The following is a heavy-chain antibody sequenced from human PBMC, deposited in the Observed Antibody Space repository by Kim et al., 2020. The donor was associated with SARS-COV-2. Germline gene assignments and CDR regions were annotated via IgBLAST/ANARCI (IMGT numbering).Heavy chain of an antibody. CDR3: ATQSSGYYLFDY. D-gene: IGHD3-22*01. Sequence: SVKVSCKASGGTFSSYAISWVRQAPGQGLEWMGGIIPIFGTANYAQKFQGRVTNTADESTSTAYMELSILRSEDTAVYYCATQSSGYYLFDYWGQGTLVTVSS. V-gene: IGHV1-69*13. CDR2: IIPIFGTA. CDR1: GGTFSSYA. J-gene: IGHJ4*02.